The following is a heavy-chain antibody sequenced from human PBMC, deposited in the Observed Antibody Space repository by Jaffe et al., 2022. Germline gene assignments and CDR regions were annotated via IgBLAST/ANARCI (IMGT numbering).Heavy chain of an antibody. CDR2: ISGSGGST. CDR1: GFTFSSYA. CDR3: AREGLWFRELLFAFDI. Sequence: EVQLLESGGGLVQPGGSLRLSCAASGFTFSSYAMSWVRQAPGKGLEWVSAISGSGGSTYYADSVKGRFTISRDNSKNTLYLQMNSLRAEDTAVYYCAREGLWFRELLFAFDIWGQGTMVTVSS. D-gene: IGHD3-10*01. J-gene: IGHJ3*02. V-gene: IGHV3-23*01.